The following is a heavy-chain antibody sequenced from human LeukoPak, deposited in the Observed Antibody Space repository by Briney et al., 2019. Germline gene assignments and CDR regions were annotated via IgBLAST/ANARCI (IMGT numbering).Heavy chain of an antibody. CDR3: ARGKDGSGFFNSDY. Sequence: LAGGSLRLSCAASGFTFSSYAMHWVRQAPGKGLEWVAVISYDGSNKYYADSVKGRFTISRDSSKNTLYLQMNSLRAEDTAVYYCARGKDGSGFFNSDYWGQGTLVTVSS. D-gene: IGHD6-19*01. J-gene: IGHJ4*02. CDR1: GFTFSSYA. CDR2: ISYDGSNK. V-gene: IGHV3-30*04.